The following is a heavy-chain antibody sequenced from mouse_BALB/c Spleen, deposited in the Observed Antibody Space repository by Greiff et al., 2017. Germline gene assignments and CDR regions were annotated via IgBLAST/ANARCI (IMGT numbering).Heavy chain of an antibody. J-gene: IGHJ1*01. Sequence: EVHLVESGGGLVQPGGSRKLSCAASGFTFSSFGMHWVRQAPEKGLEWVAYISSGSSTIYYADTVKGRFTISRDNPKNTLFLQMTSLRSEDTAMYYCARSGTTVYWYFDVWGAGTTVTVSS. D-gene: IGHD1-1*01. CDR2: ISSGSSTI. V-gene: IGHV5-17*02. CDR3: ARSGTTVYWYFDV. CDR1: GFTFSSFG.